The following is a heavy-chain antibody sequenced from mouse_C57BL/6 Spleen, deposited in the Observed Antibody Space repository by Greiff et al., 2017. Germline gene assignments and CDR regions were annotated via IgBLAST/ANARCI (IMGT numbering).Heavy chain of an antibody. CDR1: GYAFSSSW. CDR3: ARGNYSSSSYYFDD. Sequence: VKLQESGPELVKPGASVKISCKASGYAFSSSWMNWVQQRPGKGLEWIGRIYPGDGATYYNALFKGMAILTADTSSSTAYMQLSSLTSEYSAVYFCARGNYSSSSYYFDDWGQGTTLTVSS. V-gene: IGHV1-82*01. CDR2: IYPGDGAT. D-gene: IGHD1-1*01. J-gene: IGHJ2*01.